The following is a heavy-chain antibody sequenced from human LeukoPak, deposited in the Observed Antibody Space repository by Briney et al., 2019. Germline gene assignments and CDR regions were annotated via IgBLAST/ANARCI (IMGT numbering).Heavy chain of an antibody. CDR1: GFTFSSYG. J-gene: IGHJ4*02. V-gene: IGHV3-33*01. CDR2: IWYDGSNK. Sequence: LTGGSLRLSCAASGFTFSSYGMHWVRQAPGKGLEWVAVIWYDGSNKYYADSVKGRFTISRDNSKNTLYLQMNSLRAEDTAVYYCARYYDSSGYLDYWGQGTLVTVSS. CDR3: ARYYDSSGYLDY. D-gene: IGHD3-22*01.